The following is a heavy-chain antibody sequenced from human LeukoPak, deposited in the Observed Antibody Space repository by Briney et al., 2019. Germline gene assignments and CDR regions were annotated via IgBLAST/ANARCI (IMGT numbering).Heavy chain of an antibody. Sequence: PSETLSLTCAVYGGSFSGYYWSWIRQPPGKGLEWIGEINHSGSTNYNPSLKSRVTISVDTSKNQFSLKLSSVTAADTAVYYCARVVGNSGYDYYYYYGMDVWGQGTTVTVSS. J-gene: IGHJ6*02. CDR2: INHSGST. V-gene: IGHV4-34*01. D-gene: IGHD5-12*01. CDR1: GGSFSGYY. CDR3: ARVVGNSGYDYYYYYGMDV.